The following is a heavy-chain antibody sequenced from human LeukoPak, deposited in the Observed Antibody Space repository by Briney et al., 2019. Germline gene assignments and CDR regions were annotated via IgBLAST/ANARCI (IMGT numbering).Heavy chain of an antibody. CDR2: IWYDGSNK. CDR1: GFTFSSYG. CDR3: AKDRRYEGVPFDP. V-gene: IGHV3-33*06. J-gene: IGHJ5*02. D-gene: IGHD1-14*01. Sequence: GGSLRLSCAASGFTFSSYGMHWVRQAPGKGLKWVAVIWYDGSNKYYADSVKGRFTISRDNSKNTLYLQMNSLRAEGTAVYYCAKDRRYEGVPFDPWGQGTLVTVSS.